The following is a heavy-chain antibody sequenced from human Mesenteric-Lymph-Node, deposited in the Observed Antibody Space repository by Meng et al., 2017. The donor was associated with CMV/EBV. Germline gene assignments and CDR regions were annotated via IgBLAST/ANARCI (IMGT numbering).Heavy chain of an antibody. Sequence: ASVKVSCKASGYTFTSYGISWVRQAPGQGLEWMGWISAYNGNTNYAQKLQGRVTMTTDTSTSTAYMELRSLRSDDTAVYYCARDDCSSISCSRGEAFDIWGQGTMVTVSS. CDR3: ARDDCSSISCSRGEAFDI. D-gene: IGHD2-2*01. V-gene: IGHV1-18*01. J-gene: IGHJ3*02. CDR1: GYTFTSYG. CDR2: ISAYNGNT.